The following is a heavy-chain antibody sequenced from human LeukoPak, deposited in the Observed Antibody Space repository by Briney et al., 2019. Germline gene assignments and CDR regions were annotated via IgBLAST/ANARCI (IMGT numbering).Heavy chain of an antibody. V-gene: IGHV1-2*02. CDR1: GGTFSSYA. Sequence: GASVKVSCKASGGTFSSYAISWVRQAPGQGLEWMGGIIPNSGGTNYAQKFQGRVTMTRDTSISTAYMELSRLRSDDTAVYYCAREGRPGAFDIWGQGTMVTVSS. CDR2: IIPNSGGT. CDR3: AREGRPGAFDI. J-gene: IGHJ3*02.